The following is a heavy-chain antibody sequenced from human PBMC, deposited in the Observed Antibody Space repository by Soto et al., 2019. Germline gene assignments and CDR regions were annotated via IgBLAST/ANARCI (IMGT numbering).Heavy chain of an antibody. CDR2: VSGSGDST. V-gene: IGHV3-23*01. CDR3: VKDHDFWSGYYRAPGLNY. Sequence: EVQLLESGGGLVQPGESLRLSCVASGFTFRTYVMNWVRQPPGKGLEWVSGVSGSGDSTYYADSVKGRFTISRDNSENTLYLQMNSLRVEDTAFYYCVKDHDFWSGYYRAPGLNYWCQGTLVTVSS. CDR1: GFTFRTYV. D-gene: IGHD3-3*01. J-gene: IGHJ4*02.